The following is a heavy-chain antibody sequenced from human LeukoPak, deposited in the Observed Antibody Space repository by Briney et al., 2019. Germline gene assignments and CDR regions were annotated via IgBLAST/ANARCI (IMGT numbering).Heavy chain of an antibody. J-gene: IGHJ4*02. CDR3: ATVSEY. CDR2: INNDGTAT. V-gene: IGHV3-74*01. CDR1: GFTFNYFW. Sequence: GGSLRLSCAASGFTFNYFWMHWVRQVPGKGPAWVSGINNDGTATYYADSVKGRFTISRDNAKNTVYLQINGLRAEDTSVYFCATVSEYWGQGTLVTVSS.